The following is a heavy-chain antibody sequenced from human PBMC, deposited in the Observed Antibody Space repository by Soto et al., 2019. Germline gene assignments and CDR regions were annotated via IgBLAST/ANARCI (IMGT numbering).Heavy chain of an antibody. Sequence: GGSLRLSCAASGFTFSSYAMHWVRQAPGKGLEWVAVISYDGSNKYYADSVKGRFTISRDNSKNTLYLQMNSLRAEDTAVYYCARETRDLAARPQITWFDPWGQGTLVTVSS. CDR3: ARETRDLAARPQITWFDP. CDR1: GFTFSSYA. J-gene: IGHJ5*02. CDR2: ISYDGSNK. D-gene: IGHD6-6*01. V-gene: IGHV3-30-3*01.